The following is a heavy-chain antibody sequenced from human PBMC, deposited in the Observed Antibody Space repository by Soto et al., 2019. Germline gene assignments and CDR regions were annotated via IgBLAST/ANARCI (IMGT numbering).Heavy chain of an antibody. J-gene: IGHJ4*02. CDR3: ARDEEDFWSGPPGH. D-gene: IGHD3-3*01. V-gene: IGHV4-30-4*01. Sequence: PSETLSLTCTVSGGSIDSGDYYWSWIRQSPGKGLEWIGYMSYSGNTYYNPSLKSRVTLSVDTSKNHFSLKLTSVTAADTAVYYCARDEEDFWSGPPGHWGQGTLVTVS. CDR1: GGSIDSGDYY. CDR2: MSYSGNT.